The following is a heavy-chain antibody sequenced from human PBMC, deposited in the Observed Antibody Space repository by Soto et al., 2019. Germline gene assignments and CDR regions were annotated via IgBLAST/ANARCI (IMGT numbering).Heavy chain of an antibody. CDR1: GYTFTSYG. D-gene: IGHD1-26*01. CDR2: ISAYNGDT. V-gene: IGHV1-18*03. J-gene: IGHJ6*02. Sequence: ASVKVSCKASGYTFTSYGFSWVRQAPGQGLEWMGWISAYNGDTNYPQKFQARVTMTTDTSTSTAYLDLRSLRSDDMAVYYCARSSGTYPPSRYYYGLDVWGQGTTVTVSS. CDR3: ARSSGTYPPSRYYYGLDV.